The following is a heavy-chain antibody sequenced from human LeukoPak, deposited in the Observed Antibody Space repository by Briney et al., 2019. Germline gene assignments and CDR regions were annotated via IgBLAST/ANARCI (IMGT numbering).Heavy chain of an antibody. Sequence: SETLSLTCTVSGGSISSSNYYWGWIRQPPGKGLEWIGEINHSGSTNYNPSLKSRVTISVDTSKNQFSLKLSSVTAADTAVYYCARRKWIQLWFSRGTFDYWGQGTLVTVSS. CDR2: INHSGST. J-gene: IGHJ4*02. D-gene: IGHD5-18*01. CDR3: ARRKWIQLWFSRGTFDY. V-gene: IGHV4-39*07. CDR1: GGSISSSNYY.